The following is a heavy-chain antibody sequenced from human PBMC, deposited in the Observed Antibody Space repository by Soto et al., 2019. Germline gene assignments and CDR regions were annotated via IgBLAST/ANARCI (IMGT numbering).Heavy chain of an antibody. J-gene: IGHJ4*02. V-gene: IGHV1-69*02. D-gene: IGHD4-17*01. CDR2: TIRCLGIT. Sequence: QVQLIQSGAEVKKPGSSVKVSCKVYGGTFSSHTLSWVRQAPGQGLEWMGRTIRCLGITNYALKFQARLTIIADKSTNTMYMDLTSLRSEDTGIYYCVSRVDHGRDYWGRGTLVTVSS. CDR3: VSRVDHGRDY. CDR1: GGTFSSHT.